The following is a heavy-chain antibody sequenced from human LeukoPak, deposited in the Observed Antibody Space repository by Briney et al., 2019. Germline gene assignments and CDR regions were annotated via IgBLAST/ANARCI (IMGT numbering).Heavy chain of an antibody. V-gene: IGHV3-74*01. CDR2: IDTEGSST. CDR3: AKDTTGYAPWGPFDY. D-gene: IGHD3-16*01. Sequence: GGSLRLSCAASGFTFSDYWMHWVRQAPGKGLVWVSRIDTEGSSTNYADSVKGRFTISRDNAKNTLYLQMNSLRAEDTAVYYCAKDTTGYAPWGPFDYWGQGTLVTVSS. J-gene: IGHJ4*02. CDR1: GFTFSDYW.